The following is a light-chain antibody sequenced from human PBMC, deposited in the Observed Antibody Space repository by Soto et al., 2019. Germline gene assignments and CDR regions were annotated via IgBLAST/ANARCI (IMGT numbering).Light chain of an antibody. Sequence: EIVLTQSPATLSLSPGERATLSCRASQSVSSSLAWYQQKPGQAPRLLIYDASNRATGIPARFSGSGSGTDFTLTISSLESEDFAVYYCQQRSNWPLITFGQGTRLEIK. CDR1: QSVSSS. CDR2: DAS. J-gene: IGKJ5*01. CDR3: QQRSNWPLIT. V-gene: IGKV3-11*01.